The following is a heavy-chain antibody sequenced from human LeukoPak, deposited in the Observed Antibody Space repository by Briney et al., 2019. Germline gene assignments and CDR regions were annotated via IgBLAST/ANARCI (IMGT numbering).Heavy chain of an antibody. Sequence: SETLSLTCTVSGGSISSSSYYWGWIRQPPGKGLEWIGSTYYSGSTYYNPSLKSRVTISVDTSKNQFSLKLSSVTAADTAVYYCARGPIVVVPAATHFDYWGQGTLVTVSS. V-gene: IGHV4-39*07. J-gene: IGHJ4*02. CDR1: GGSISSSSYY. CDR3: ARGPIVVVPAATHFDY. D-gene: IGHD2-2*01. CDR2: TYYSGST.